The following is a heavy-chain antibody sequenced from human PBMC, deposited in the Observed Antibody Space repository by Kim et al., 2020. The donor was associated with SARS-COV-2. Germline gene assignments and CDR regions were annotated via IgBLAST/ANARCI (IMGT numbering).Heavy chain of an antibody. V-gene: IGHV3-48*03. J-gene: IGHJ4*02. CDR2: K. Sequence: KYYPDSGRGRFTNSRDNDKNSLYLQMNSLRAEDTAVYYCARGPNYSPFDYWGQGTLVTVSS. D-gene: IGHD4-4*01. CDR3: ARGPNYSPFDY.